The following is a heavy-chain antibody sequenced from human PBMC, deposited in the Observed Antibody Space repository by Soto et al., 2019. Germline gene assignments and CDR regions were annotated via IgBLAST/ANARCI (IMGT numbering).Heavy chain of an antibody. Sequence: GGSLRLSCAASGFTFSSYAMSWVRQAPGKGLEWVSAISGSGGSTYYADSVKGRFTISRDNSKNTLYLQMNSLRAEDTAVYYCASCGGYCSGGSCPDYWGQGTLVTVSS. D-gene: IGHD2-15*01. CDR2: ISGSGGST. CDR3: ASCGGYCSGGSCPDY. V-gene: IGHV3-23*01. CDR1: GFTFSSYA. J-gene: IGHJ4*02.